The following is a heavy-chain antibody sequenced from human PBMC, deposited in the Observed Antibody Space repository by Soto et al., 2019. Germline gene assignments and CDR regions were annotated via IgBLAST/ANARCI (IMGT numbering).Heavy chain of an antibody. CDR3: ARVPFGGNWFDP. V-gene: IGHV3-66*01. D-gene: IGHD3-10*01. CDR2: IYAGGSR. CDR1: GFTFSRYA. J-gene: IGHJ5*02. Sequence: GGSLRLSCAASGFTFSRYAMHWVRQAPGKGLEWVSVIYAGGSRYYADSVKGRFTISRDISKNTQYLQMDSLRAEDTAVYYCARVPFGGNWFDPWGQGTLVTVSS.